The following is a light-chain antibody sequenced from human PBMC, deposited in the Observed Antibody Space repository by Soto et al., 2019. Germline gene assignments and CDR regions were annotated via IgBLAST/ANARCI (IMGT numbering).Light chain of an antibody. Sequence: EIVLTQSPGTLSLSPGEGATLSCRASQSVGKNYLAWYQHKPGQAPRLLIYDASNRATGIPARFSGSGSGTDFTLTISSLEPEDFAVYYCQQYGSSGTFGQGTKVDIK. CDR2: DAS. CDR3: QQYGSSGT. J-gene: IGKJ1*01. V-gene: IGKV3-20*01. CDR1: QSVGKNY.